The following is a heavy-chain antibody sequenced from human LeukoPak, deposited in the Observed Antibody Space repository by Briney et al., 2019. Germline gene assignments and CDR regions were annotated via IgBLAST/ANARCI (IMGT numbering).Heavy chain of an antibody. Sequence: GGSLRLSCAASGFTLSSYWMSLVRQAPGKGLEWVANRKQDGSEIYYVDSVKGRFTISRDNAKNSLYLQMNSLRAEDTAVYYCARDPTNMYSGSYGSFDYWGQGTLVTVSS. CDR3: ARDPTNMYSGSYGSFDY. CDR1: GFTLSSYW. J-gene: IGHJ4*02. D-gene: IGHD1-26*01. CDR2: RKQDGSEI. V-gene: IGHV3-7*01.